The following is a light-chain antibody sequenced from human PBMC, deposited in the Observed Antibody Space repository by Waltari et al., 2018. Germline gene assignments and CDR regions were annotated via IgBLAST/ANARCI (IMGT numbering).Light chain of an antibody. CDR1: SSDVGGYNY. J-gene: IGLJ2*01. CDR3: SSYRSTSYTSSTSVV. CDR2: DVS. Sequence: QSALTQPASVSGSPGQSISISCTGTSSDVGGYNYVSWYQQHPGKAPKLLIYDVSNRPSGVSDLFSGSKSGNTASLTISGLQAEDEADYYCSSYRSTSYTSSTSVVFGGGTKLTVL. V-gene: IGLV2-14*03.